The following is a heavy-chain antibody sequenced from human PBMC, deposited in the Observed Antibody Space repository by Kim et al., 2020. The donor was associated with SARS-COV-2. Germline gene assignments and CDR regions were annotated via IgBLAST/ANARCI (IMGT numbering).Heavy chain of an antibody. Sequence: GESLKISCKGSGYSFTSYWIGWVRQMPGKGLEWMGIIYPGDSDTRYSPSFQGQVTISADKSISTAYLQWSSLKASDTAMYYCARRRQSRGYGVGSTYYFDYCGQGTLVTVSS. V-gene: IGHV5-51*01. D-gene: IGHD3-3*01. CDR3: ARRRQSRGYGVGSTYYFDY. J-gene: IGHJ4*02. CDR1: GYSFTSYW. CDR2: IYPGDSDT.